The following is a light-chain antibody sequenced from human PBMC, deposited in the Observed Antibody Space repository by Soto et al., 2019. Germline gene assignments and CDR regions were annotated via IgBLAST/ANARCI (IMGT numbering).Light chain of an antibody. J-gene: IGLJ2*01. Sequence: QSVLTQPPSASGTPGQRVTISCSGSSSNIGSNSVNWYQQLPGTAPKLLIFFNNQRPSGVPDRFSGSKSGTSASLAISGLQSEDEADYYCAAWDDSLNGNVVFGGGTKLTVL. CDR2: FNN. V-gene: IGLV1-44*01. CDR1: SSNIGSNS. CDR3: AAWDDSLNGNVV.